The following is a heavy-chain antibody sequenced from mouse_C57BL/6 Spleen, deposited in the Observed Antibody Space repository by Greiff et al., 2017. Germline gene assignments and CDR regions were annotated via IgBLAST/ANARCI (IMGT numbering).Heavy chain of an antibody. Sequence: EVHLVESGGGLVKPGGSLKLSCAASGFTFSSYAMSWVRQTPEKRLEWVATISDGGSYTYYPDNVKGRFTISRDNAKNNLYLQMSHLKSEDTAMYYCARVLYYNFDYWGQGTTLTVSS. CDR3: ARVLYYNFDY. V-gene: IGHV5-4*01. CDR1: GFTFSSYA. CDR2: ISDGGSYT. D-gene: IGHD2-1*01. J-gene: IGHJ2*01.